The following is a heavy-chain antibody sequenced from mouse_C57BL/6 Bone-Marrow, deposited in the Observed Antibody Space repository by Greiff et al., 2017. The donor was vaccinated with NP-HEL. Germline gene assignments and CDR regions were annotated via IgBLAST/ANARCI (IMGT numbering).Heavy chain of an antibody. CDR1: GFTFSSYG. CDR2: ISSGGSYT. D-gene: IGHD2-4*01. Sequence: EVHLVESGGDLVKPGGSLKLSCAASGFTFSSYGLSWVRQTPDKRLEWVATISSGGSYTYYPDSVKGRFTISRDNAKNTLYLQMSSLKSEDTAMYYCARRVEDYYDYSWFAYWGQGTLVTVSA. CDR3: ARRVEDYYDYSWFAY. J-gene: IGHJ3*01. V-gene: IGHV5-6*01.